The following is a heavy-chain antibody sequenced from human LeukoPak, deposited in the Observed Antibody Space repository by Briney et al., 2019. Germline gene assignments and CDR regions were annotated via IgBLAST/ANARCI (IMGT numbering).Heavy chain of an antibody. CDR1: GFTFSSYA. D-gene: IGHD2-15*01. CDR3: ARSSEKYCSGGSCCSGY. J-gene: IGHJ4*02. V-gene: IGHV3-30*04. CDR2: ISYDGSNK. Sequence: GGSLRLSCAASGFTFSSYAMHWVRQAPGKGLEWVAVISYDGSNKYYADSVKGRFTISRDNSKNTLYLQMNSLRAEDTAVYYCARSSEKYCSGGSCCSGYWGQGTLVTVSS.